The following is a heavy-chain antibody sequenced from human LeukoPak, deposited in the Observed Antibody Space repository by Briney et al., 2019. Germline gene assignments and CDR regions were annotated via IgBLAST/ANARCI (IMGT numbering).Heavy chain of an antibody. CDR1: GGSISSYY. CDR3: AGSGYSLDAFDI. CDR2: IYTSGST. V-gene: IGHV4-4*07. J-gene: IGHJ3*02. D-gene: IGHD3-22*01. Sequence: PSETLSLTCTVSGGSISSYYWSWIRQPAGKGLDWIGRIYTSGSTNYNPSLKSRVTISVDKSKNQFSLKLSSVTAADTAVYYCAGSGYSLDAFDIWGQGTMVTVSS.